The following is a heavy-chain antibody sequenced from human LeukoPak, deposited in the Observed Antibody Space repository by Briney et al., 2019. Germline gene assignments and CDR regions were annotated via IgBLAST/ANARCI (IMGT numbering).Heavy chain of an antibody. CDR2: IYYSGST. J-gene: IGHJ6*02. CDR1: GGSISSYY. CDR3: ARLTMVRGVLVYGMDV. D-gene: IGHD3-10*01. Sequence: SETLSLTCTVSGGSISSYYWSWIRQPPGKGLEWIGYIYYSGSTNYNPSLKSRVTISVDTSKNQFSLKLSSVTAADTAVYYCARLTMVRGVLVYGMDVWGQGTTVTVSS. V-gene: IGHV4-59*08.